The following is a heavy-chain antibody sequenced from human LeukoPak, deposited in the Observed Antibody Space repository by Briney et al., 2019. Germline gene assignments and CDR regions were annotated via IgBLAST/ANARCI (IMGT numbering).Heavy chain of an antibody. CDR1: GGSFSGYY. Sequence: KASEILSLTCAVYGGSFSGYYWGWIRQPPGKGLEWIGYIYYSGSTNYNPSLKSRVTISVDTSKNQFSLKLSSVTAADTAVYYCARNVDYDFWSGYYWFDPWGQGTLVTVSS. V-gene: IGHV4-59*01. J-gene: IGHJ5*02. CDR2: IYYSGST. D-gene: IGHD3-3*01. CDR3: ARNVDYDFWSGYYWFDP.